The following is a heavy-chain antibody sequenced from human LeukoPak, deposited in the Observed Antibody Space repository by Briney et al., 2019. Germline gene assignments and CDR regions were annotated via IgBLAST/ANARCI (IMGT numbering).Heavy chain of an antibody. J-gene: IGHJ6*03. D-gene: IGHD4-17*01. CDR1: GYTFTSYD. CDR2: MNPNSGNT. V-gene: IGHV1-8*01. CDR3: ARVKDDGDYYYYYMDV. Sequence: ASVTVSCKASGYTFTSYDINWVRQATGQGLEWMGWMNPNSGNTGYAQKFQGRVTMTRNTSISTAYMELSSLRSEDMAVYYCARVKDDGDYYYYYMDVWGKGTTVTVSS.